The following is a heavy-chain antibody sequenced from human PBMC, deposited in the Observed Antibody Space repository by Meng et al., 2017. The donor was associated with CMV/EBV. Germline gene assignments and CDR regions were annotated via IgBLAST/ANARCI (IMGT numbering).Heavy chain of an antibody. V-gene: IGHV4-34*01. CDR1: GGSFSGYY. D-gene: IGHD6-6*01. CDR3: ARVVAARLDY. J-gene: IGHJ4*02. Sequence: LSLTCAVYGGSFSGYYWSWIRQPPGKGLEWIGEINHSGSTNYNPSLKSRVTISVDTSKNQFSLQLSSVTAADTAVYYCARVVAARLDYWGQGTLVTVSS. CDR2: INHSGST.